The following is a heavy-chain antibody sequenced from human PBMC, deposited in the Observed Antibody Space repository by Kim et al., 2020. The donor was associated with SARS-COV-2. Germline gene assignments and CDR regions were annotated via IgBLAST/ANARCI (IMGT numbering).Heavy chain of an antibody. CDR2: ISYDGSNK. D-gene: IGHD2-21*01. CDR3: ARAIRGSYWYFDI. CDR1: GFTFSSYA. Sequence: GGSLRLSCAASGFTFSSYAMHWVRQAPGKGLEWVAVISYDGSNKYYADSVKGRFTISRDNSKNTLYLQMNSLRAEDTAVYYCARAIRGSYWYFDIWGRGT. J-gene: IGHJ2*01. V-gene: IGHV3-30-3*01.